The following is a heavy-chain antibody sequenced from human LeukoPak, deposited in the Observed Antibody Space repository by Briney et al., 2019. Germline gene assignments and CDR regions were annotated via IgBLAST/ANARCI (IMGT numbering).Heavy chain of an antibody. Sequence: PSETLSLTCAVYGGSFSGYYWSWIRQPPGKGLEWIGEINRSGSTNYNPSLKSRVTISVDTSKNQFSLKLSSVTAADTAVYYCASITMVRGAPNWFDPWGQGTLVTVSS. CDR1: GGSFSGYY. V-gene: IGHV4-34*01. J-gene: IGHJ5*02. D-gene: IGHD3-10*01. CDR2: INRSGST. CDR3: ASITMVRGAPNWFDP.